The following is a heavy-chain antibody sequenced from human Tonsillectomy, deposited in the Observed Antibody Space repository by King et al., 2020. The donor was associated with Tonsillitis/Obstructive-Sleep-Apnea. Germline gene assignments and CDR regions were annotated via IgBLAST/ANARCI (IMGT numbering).Heavy chain of an antibody. J-gene: IGHJ5*02. V-gene: IGHV7-4-1*02. Sequence: QLVQSGSELKKPGASVKVSCKASGYTFTSYAMNWVRQAPGQGLEWMGWINTNTGNPRYAQGLTGRFVFSLDTSVTTAYLQISSLKAEDTAVYFCAREWRSVTGTISFDTWGQGTLVTVSS. CDR3: AREWRSVTGTISFDT. CDR2: INTNTGNP. CDR1: GYTFTSYA. D-gene: IGHD1-7*01.